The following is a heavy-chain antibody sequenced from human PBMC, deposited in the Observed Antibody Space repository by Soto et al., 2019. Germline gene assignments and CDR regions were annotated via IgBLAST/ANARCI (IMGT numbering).Heavy chain of an antibody. Sequence: PGGSLRLSCAASGFTFDDYAMHWVRQAPGKGLEWVSGISWNSGSIGYADSVKGRFTISRDNAKNSLYLQMNSLRAEDTALYYCAKDIKVDTAMVLDYWGQGTLVTVSS. D-gene: IGHD5-18*01. CDR3: AKDIKVDTAMVLDY. J-gene: IGHJ4*02. CDR1: GFTFDDYA. V-gene: IGHV3-9*01. CDR2: ISWNSGSI.